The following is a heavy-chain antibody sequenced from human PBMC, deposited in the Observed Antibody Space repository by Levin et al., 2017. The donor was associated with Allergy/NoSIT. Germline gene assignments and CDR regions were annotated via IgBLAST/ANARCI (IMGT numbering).Heavy chain of an antibody. CDR1: GFTFSSYE. Sequence: PGGSLRLSCAASGFTFSSYEMNWVRQAPGKGLEWVSYISSSGSTIYYADSVKGRFTISRDNAKNSLYLQMNSLRAEDTAVYYCARDTSIVGATTHYYYGMDVWGQGTTVTVSS. D-gene: IGHD1-26*01. CDR3: ARDTSIVGATTHYYYGMDV. J-gene: IGHJ6*02. V-gene: IGHV3-48*03. CDR2: ISSSGSTI.